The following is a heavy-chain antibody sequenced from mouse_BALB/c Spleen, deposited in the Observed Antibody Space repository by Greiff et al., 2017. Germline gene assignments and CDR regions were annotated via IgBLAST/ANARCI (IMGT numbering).Heavy chain of an antibody. Sequence: EVQRVESGGGLVQPGGSLKLSCAASGFTFSSYGMSWVRQTPDKRLELVATINSNGGSTYYPDSVKGRFTISRDNAKNTLYLQMSSLKSEDTAMYYCARDKARELRGYYFDYWGQGTTLTVSS. CDR3: ARDKARELRGYYFDY. V-gene: IGHV5-6-3*01. D-gene: IGHD3-1*01. CDR2: INSNGGST. J-gene: IGHJ2*01. CDR1: GFTFSSYG.